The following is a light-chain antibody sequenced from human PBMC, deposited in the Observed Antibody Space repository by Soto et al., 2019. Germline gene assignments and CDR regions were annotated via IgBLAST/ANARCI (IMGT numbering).Light chain of an antibody. CDR3: QQYDHSFT. CDR1: QSVSSSY. CDR2: GAS. V-gene: IGKV3-20*01. J-gene: IGKJ4*01. Sequence: EIVLTQSPGTLSLSPGERATVSCRASQSVSSSYLAWYQHKPGQAPRLLISGASNRAAGIPDRFSGSGSGTDFTLTTSRLEHEDLAVSYCQQYDHSFTFGGGTKVDI.